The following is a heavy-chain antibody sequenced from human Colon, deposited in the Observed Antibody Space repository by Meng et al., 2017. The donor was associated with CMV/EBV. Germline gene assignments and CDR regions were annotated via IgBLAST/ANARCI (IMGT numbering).Heavy chain of an antibody. J-gene: IGHJ4*02. CDR3: ARPSDNGWYYFDS. V-gene: IGHV4-39*01. CDR2: IHYTGNT. Sequence: ESLKISCAVSGGSISSGNLYWGWIRQSPGRGLEWIGSIHYTGNTYRNPSLWGRVSMSVDTSKNQFSLNLTSVTAADTSIYYCARPSDNGWYYFDSWGQGTLVTVSS. CDR1: GGSISSGNLY. D-gene: IGHD6-19*01.